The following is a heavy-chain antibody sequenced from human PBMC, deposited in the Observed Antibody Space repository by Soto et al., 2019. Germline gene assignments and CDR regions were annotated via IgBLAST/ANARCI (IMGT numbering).Heavy chain of an antibody. Sequence: QVQLQESGPGLVKPSQTLSLTCTVSGGSISSGGYYWSWIRQHPGKGLEWIGYIYYSGSTYYNPSLKSRFTISVDTSKNQFSRKLSSVTAADTPVYYCARQVPAAMEFDPWGQGTLVTVSS. V-gene: IGHV4-31*03. CDR1: GGSISSGGYY. CDR3: ARQVPAAMEFDP. J-gene: IGHJ5*02. CDR2: IYYSGST. D-gene: IGHD2-2*01.